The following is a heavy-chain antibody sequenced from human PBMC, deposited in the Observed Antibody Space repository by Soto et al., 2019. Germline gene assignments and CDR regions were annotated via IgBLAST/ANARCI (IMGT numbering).Heavy chain of an antibody. D-gene: IGHD3-22*01. CDR2: ISSSATYA. Sequence: KPGGSLRLSCAASGFTFSDYYMSWIRQAPGKRLEWLSYISSSATYAIYADSVKGRFTLSRDNAKNSLYLQMNSLRAEDTAVYYCARNDSSGYLDSWGQGTLVTVS. CDR1: GFTFSDYY. V-gene: IGHV3-11*06. J-gene: IGHJ4*02. CDR3: ARNDSSGYLDS.